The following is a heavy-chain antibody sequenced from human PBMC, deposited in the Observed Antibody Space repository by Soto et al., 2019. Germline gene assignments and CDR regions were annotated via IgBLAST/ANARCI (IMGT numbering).Heavy chain of an antibody. Sequence: QLQLQESGSGLVKPSQTLSLTCAVSGGSISSGGYSWSWIRQPPGKGLEWIGYIYHSGSTYYNPSLKSRVTRSVGRAKNQFSRKLSSVTAADTAVYYCAAGGGLPRYYWGQGTLVTVSS. D-gene: IGHD5-12*01. J-gene: IGHJ4*02. CDR2: IYHSGST. V-gene: IGHV4-30-2*01. CDR1: GGSISSGGYS. CDR3: AAGGGLPRYY.